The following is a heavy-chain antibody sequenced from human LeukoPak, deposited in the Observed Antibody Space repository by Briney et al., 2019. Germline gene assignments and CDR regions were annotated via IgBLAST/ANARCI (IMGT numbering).Heavy chain of an antibody. CDR2: ISGSGGST. V-gene: IGHV3-23*01. CDR3: AKRPVAVAGRWGGYFDY. Sequence: PGGSLRLSCAASGFTVSSNYMSWVRQAPGKGLEWVSAISGSGGSTYYADSVKGRFTISRDNSKNTLYLQMNSLRAEDTAVYYCAKRPVAVAGRWGGYFDYWGQGTLVTVSS. J-gene: IGHJ4*02. CDR1: GFTVSSNY. D-gene: IGHD6-19*01.